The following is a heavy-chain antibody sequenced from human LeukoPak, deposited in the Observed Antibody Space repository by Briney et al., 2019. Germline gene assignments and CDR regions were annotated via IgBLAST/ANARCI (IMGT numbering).Heavy chain of an antibody. V-gene: IGHV4-59*01. CDR2: IYYSGTT. D-gene: IGHD2-2*01. J-gene: IGHJ4*02. Sequence: KPSETLSLTCTVSGGSITGYYWGWIRQPPGKGLEWIGYIYYSGTTSYNPSLKSRVTISVDTSKNQFSLKLSSVTAADTAVYYCAKQAFCSSSNCYPFDYWGQGTLVTVSS. CDR3: AKQAFCSSSNCYPFDY. CDR1: GGSITGYY.